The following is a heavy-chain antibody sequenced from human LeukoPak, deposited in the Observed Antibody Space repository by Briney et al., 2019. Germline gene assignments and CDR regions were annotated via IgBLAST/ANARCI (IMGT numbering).Heavy chain of an antibody. CDR2: ISWDGGST. V-gene: IGHV3-43D*03. D-gene: IGHD2-15*01. Sequence: PGGSLRLSCAASGFTFSSYAMHWVRRAPGKGLEWVSLISWDGGSTYYADSVKGRFTISRDNSKNSLYLQMNSLRAEDTALYYCAKDIFPYCSGGSCYFDYWGQGTLVTVSS. CDR3: AKDIFPYCSGGSCYFDY. CDR1: GFTFSSYA. J-gene: IGHJ4*02.